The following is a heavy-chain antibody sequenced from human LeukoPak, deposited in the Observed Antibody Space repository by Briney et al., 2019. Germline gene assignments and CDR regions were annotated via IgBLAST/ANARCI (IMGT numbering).Heavy chain of an antibody. Sequence: SETLSLTCTVSGGSISSSSYYWGWIRQPPGKGLEWIGSIYYSGSTYYNPSLKSRVTISVDTSKNQFSLNLSSVTAADTAVYYCARAYMVRGVRDHRKFDPWGQGTLVTVSS. CDR1: GGSISSSSYY. V-gene: IGHV4-39*07. CDR2: IYYSGST. D-gene: IGHD3-10*01. J-gene: IGHJ5*02. CDR3: ARAYMVRGVRDHRKFDP.